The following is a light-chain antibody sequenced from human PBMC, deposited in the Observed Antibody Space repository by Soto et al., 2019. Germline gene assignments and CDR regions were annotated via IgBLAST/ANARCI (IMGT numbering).Light chain of an antibody. Sequence: DIVMTQSPDSLAVSLGERATNNCKSSQSVLYSSYNKNCLAWYQQKPGQPPKLLIYWASTRESGVPDRFSGSGSGTDFTLTISSLQAEDVAVYYCQQYYTTPYTYGQGTKLEIK. J-gene: IGKJ2*01. CDR2: WAS. CDR1: QSVLYSSYNKNC. V-gene: IGKV4-1*01. CDR3: QQYYTTPYT.